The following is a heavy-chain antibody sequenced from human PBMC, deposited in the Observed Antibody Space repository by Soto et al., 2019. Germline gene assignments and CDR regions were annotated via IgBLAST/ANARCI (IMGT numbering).Heavy chain of an antibody. CDR3: VKQQPLGSRAWEK. D-gene: IGHD1-26*01. CDR2: IYPGVSET. V-gene: IGHV5-51*01. Sequence: PGESLKISCKVSGYSFPSFWIGWVRQMPGKGLEWLGSIYPGVSETRYSPSFQGEVTISADKSITTAYLHWSSLPASDTATYYCVKQQPLGSRAWEKWGQGALVTVSA. J-gene: IGHJ4*02. CDR1: GYSFPSFW.